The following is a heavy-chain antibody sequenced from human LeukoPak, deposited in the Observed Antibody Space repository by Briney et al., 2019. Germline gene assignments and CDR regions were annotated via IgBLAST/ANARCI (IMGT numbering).Heavy chain of an antibody. Sequence: SETLSLTCAVSGYSISSNHWWGWIRQPPGKGLEWIGYIFYAGSTYYNPSPKSRVTMSVDTSKNQFSLRLSSVTAVDTAVYYCARIGPILGAAWVDYWGQGTLVSVSS. CDR3: ARIGPILGAAWVDY. V-gene: IGHV4-28*01. D-gene: IGHD3-3*02. J-gene: IGHJ4*02. CDR1: GYSISSNHW. CDR2: IFYAGST.